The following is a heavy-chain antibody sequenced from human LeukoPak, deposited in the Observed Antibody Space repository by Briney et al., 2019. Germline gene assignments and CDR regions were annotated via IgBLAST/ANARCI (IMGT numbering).Heavy chain of an antibody. V-gene: IGHV1-24*01. CDR3: TVRGGGDYQKFWFDP. Sequence: GASVKVSCKVSGYTLTELSMHWVRQAPGKGLEWMGGFDPEDGETIYAQKFQGRVTMTEDTSTDTAYMELSSLRSEDTAVYYCTVRGGGDYQKFWFDPWGQGTLVTVSS. CDR1: GYTLTELS. D-gene: IGHD2-21*02. J-gene: IGHJ5*02. CDR2: FDPEDGET.